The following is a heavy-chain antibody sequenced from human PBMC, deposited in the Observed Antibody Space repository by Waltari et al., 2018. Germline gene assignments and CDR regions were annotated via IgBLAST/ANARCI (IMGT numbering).Heavy chain of an antibody. Sequence: EVQLVESGGDVVQPGVSLRLSFAAAGFTFENFGIPWVGQVPGKDLEWVSLISGDGGTTYYAASVKGRVTISRDNSKSSLYLQMNSVRPEDSALYYCAKDIQQQLVGYHLYGVDVWGQGTTVTVSS. CDR3: AKDIQQQLVGYHLYGVDV. V-gene: IGHV3-43*02. CDR2: ISGDGGTT. CDR1: GFTFENFG. D-gene: IGHD1-1*01. J-gene: IGHJ6*02.